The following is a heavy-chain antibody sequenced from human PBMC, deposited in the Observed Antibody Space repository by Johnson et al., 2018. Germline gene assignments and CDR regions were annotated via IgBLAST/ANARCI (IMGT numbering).Heavy chain of an antibody. V-gene: IGHV4-34*01. J-gene: IGHJ6*02. CDR2: INHSGST. D-gene: IGHD4-11*01. CDR1: GGSFSGYY. CDR3: ARDGLYSPPQDYYYGMDV. Sequence: QVQLQQWGAGLLKPSETLSLTCAVYGGSFSGYYWSWIRQPPGKGLEWIGEINHSGSTNYNPSLKSRVTISVDTSKNQFSLKLSSVTAADTAVYYCARDGLYSPPQDYYYGMDVWGQGTTVTVSS.